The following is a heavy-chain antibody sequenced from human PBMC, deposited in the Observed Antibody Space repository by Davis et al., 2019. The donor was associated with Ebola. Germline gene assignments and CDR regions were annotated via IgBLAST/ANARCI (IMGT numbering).Heavy chain of an antibody. D-gene: IGHD3-22*01. V-gene: IGHV1-2*04. CDR1: GYTLTELS. CDR2: INPNSGGT. J-gene: IGHJ6*02. CDR3: ATSSGYYYDYYYYGMDV. Sequence: ASVKVSCKVSGYTLTELSMHWVRQAPGKGLEWMGWINPNSGGTNYAQKFQGWVTMTRDTSISTAYMELSRLRSDDTAVYYCATSSGYYYDYYYYGMDVWGQGTTVTVSS.